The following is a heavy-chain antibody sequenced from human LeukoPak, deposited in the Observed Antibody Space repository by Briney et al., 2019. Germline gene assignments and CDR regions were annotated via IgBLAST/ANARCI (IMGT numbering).Heavy chain of an antibody. Sequence: ALVKVSCKASGYTFTSYYMHWVRQAPGQGLEWMGIINPSGGSTSYAQKFQGRVTMTRDMSTSTVYMELSSLRSEDTAVYYCARDRITIFGVVSTRVNRDYYYYYMDVWGKGTTVTVSS. J-gene: IGHJ6*03. CDR1: GYTFTSYY. CDR3: ARDRITIFGVVSTRVNRDYYYYYMDV. V-gene: IGHV1-46*01. D-gene: IGHD3-3*01. CDR2: INPSGGST.